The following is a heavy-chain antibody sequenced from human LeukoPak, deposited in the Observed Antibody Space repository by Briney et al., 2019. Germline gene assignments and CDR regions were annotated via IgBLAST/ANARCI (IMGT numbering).Heavy chain of an antibody. CDR3: ARDRSNVG. CDR2: IQNDASTE. V-gene: IGHV3-33*05. D-gene: IGHD6-13*01. CDR1: GFIFSHYG. Sequence: GRSLRLSCAASGFIFSHYGMHWVRQAPGKGLEWVAVIQNDASTENFADSVKGRFTISRDNSKNTVFLQMNSLRVEDTAVYYCARDRSNVGWGQGTLVTVSS. J-gene: IGHJ4*02.